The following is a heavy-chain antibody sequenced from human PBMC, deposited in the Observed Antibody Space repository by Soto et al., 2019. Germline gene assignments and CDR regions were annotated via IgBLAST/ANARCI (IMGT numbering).Heavy chain of an antibody. V-gene: IGHV2-5*02. Sequence: QLTLKESGPTLVKPTQTLTLTCTFSGFSLSTSGVGVGWIRQPPGKALEWLALIYWDDDKRYSPSLKIRLTITNDASKNQVVLTMINMDHVDTAPSYCAHYDNGGLVYGGQGALVTVSS. CDR1: GFSLSTSGVG. CDR3: AHYDNGGLVY. J-gene: IGHJ4*02. CDR2: IYWDDDK. D-gene: IGHD4-17*01.